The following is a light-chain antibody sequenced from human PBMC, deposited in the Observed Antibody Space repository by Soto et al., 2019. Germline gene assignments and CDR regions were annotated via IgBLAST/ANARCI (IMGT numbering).Light chain of an antibody. CDR2: DVS. CDR1: QSVGTY. Sequence: EIVLTQSPDTLSLSLGERATLSCRASQSVGTYLGWYQQKAGQAPRLLMSDVSRRASGIPARFSGSGSGTDFTLTISSLEPEDAAVYYCQHRVGGVFFGGGTKVEIK. J-gene: IGKJ4*01. V-gene: IGKV3-11*01. CDR3: QHRVGGVF.